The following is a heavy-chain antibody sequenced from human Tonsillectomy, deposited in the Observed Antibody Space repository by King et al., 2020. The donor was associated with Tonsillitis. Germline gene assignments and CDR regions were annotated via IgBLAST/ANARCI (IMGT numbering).Heavy chain of an antibody. CDR1: GFDFSSYG. Sequence: VQLVESGGGVVQPGGSLRLSCASSGFDFSSYGMHWVRQAPGKGLEWVAVISFDASRENYADSVKGRFTISRDNSENTLYLQMNGLRAEDTAVYYCARERLYSSGWGIDYWGQGSLVTVSS. CDR2: ISFDASRE. V-gene: IGHV3-33*05. J-gene: IGHJ4*02. D-gene: IGHD6-19*01. CDR3: ARERLYSSGWGIDY.